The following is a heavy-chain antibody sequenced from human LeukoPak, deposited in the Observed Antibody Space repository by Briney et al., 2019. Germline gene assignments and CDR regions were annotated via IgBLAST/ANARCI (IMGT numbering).Heavy chain of an antibody. Sequence: GGSLRLSCSASGFTFSSYAMHWVRQAPGKGLEYVSGISGDGARTYYADSVKGTFTTSRDNSKNTVYVQITSLRAEDTAVYYCVYEVQGVVKWGQGTLVTVSS. CDR1: GFTFSSYA. V-gene: IGHV3-64*05. D-gene: IGHD3-3*01. CDR3: VYEVQGVVK. J-gene: IGHJ4*02. CDR2: ISGDGART.